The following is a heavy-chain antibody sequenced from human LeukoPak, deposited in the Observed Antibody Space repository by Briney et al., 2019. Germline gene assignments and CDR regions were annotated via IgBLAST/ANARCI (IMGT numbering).Heavy chain of an antibody. D-gene: IGHD6-13*01. CDR1: GFTFSSYA. CDR2: ISGSGGST. J-gene: IGHJ4*02. V-gene: IGHV3-23*01. CDR3: ARGGSSSWYSDY. Sequence: GGSLRLSCAASGFTFSSYAMSWVRQAPGKGLEWVSAISGSGGSTYYADSVKGRFTISRDNSKNTLYLQMNSLRAEDTAVYYCARGGSSSWYSDYWGQGTLVTVSS.